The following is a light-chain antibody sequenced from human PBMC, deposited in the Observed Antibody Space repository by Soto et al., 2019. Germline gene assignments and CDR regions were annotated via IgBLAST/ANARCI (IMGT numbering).Light chain of an antibody. Sequence: TQSPATLSVSPGERATLSCRASQSVSSNLAWYQQKPGQAPRLLIYGASTRATGVPARFSGSGSGTEFTLTISSLQSEDFAVYYCQQYNDWPRTFGQGTKVDIK. J-gene: IGKJ1*01. CDR3: QQYNDWPRT. CDR1: QSVSSN. CDR2: GAS. V-gene: IGKV3-15*01.